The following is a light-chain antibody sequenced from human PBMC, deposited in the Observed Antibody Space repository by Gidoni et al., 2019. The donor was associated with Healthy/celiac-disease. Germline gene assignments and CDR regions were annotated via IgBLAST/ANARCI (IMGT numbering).Light chain of an antibody. CDR2: EVS. Sequence: QAALTQPPSASGSTGQSVTISCTGTSSDVGGYNYVSWYQQPPGTAPKLMIYEVSKRPSGVPDRCSCSKSGNTASLTVSGLQAEDEADYYCSSYAGSNNLDVVFGGGTKLTVL. CDR1: SSDVGGYNY. CDR3: SSYAGSNNLDVV. V-gene: IGLV2-8*01. J-gene: IGLJ2*01.